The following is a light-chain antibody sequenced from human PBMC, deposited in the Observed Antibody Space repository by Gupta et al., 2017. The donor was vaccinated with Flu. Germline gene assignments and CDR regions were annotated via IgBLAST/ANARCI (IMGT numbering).Light chain of an antibody. CDR2: GAS. J-gene: IGKJ2*01. CDR3: QQDNNWPYT. V-gene: IGKV3-15*01. CDR1: QSVSSN. Sequence: EIVMTQSPATLSVSPGERVTLSCRASQSVSSNLAWYQQKPGQVPRLLIYGASTRATGIPARFSGSGSGTEFTLTVSSLQSEDFAVYYCQQDNNWPYTFGQGTKLEIK.